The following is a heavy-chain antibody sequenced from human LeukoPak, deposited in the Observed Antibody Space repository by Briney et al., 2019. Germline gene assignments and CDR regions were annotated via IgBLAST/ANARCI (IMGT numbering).Heavy chain of an antibody. CDR2: IYYSGST. V-gene: IGHV4-59*01. D-gene: IGHD1-26*01. CDR1: GGSFSSYY. J-gene: IGHJ4*02. Sequence: SETLSLTCTVSGGSFSSYYWSWIRQPPGKGLEWIGYIYYSGSTNYNPSLKSRVTISVNTPKNQFSLKLSSVTAADTAVYYCARTIVGLYYFDYWGQGTRVTVSS. CDR3: ARTIVGLYYFDY.